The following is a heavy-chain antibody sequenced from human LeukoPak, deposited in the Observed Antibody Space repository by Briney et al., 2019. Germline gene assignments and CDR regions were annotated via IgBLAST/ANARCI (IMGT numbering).Heavy chain of an antibody. Sequence: PGGSLRLSCVASGFTLTSYAMHWVRQAPGHELKWVTILSSDGITQNYADSVRGRFTISRDDSKKALYLQMNSLRREDTAIYYCARGAPRVVAFDHWGQGALVTVSS. CDR3: ARGAPRVVAFDH. D-gene: IGHD3-22*01. CDR1: GFTLTSYA. V-gene: IGHV3-30*04. J-gene: IGHJ4*02. CDR2: LSSDGITQ.